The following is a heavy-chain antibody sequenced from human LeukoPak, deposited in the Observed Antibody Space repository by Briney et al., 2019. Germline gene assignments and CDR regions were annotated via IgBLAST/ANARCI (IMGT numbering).Heavy chain of an antibody. CDR2: IIPNSGGT. D-gene: IGHD2-15*01. CDR1: GYTFTGYY. V-gene: IGHV1-2*02. CDR3: ARVAIVVVVAATPPHDAFDI. J-gene: IGHJ3*02. Sequence: ASVKVSCKASGYTFTGYYMHWVRQAPGQGLEWMGWIIPNSGGTNYAQKFQGRVTMTRDTSLSTAYMELSRLRSDDTAVYYCARVAIVVVVAATPPHDAFDIWGQGTMVTVSS.